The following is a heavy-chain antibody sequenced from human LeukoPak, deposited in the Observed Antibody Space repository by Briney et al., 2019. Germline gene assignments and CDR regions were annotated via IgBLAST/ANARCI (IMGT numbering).Heavy chain of an antibody. J-gene: IGHJ4*02. V-gene: IGHV3-11*01. D-gene: IGHD4/OR15-4a*01. CDR1: GFSFTDSY. CDR3: ARDPDYGDPY. CDR2: ITSSGATT. Sequence: PGGSLRLSCSASGFSFTDSYMNWFRLSPEKGLEWIAYITSSGATTEYADSVKGRFTISRVNAKNSLYLQMNSLGPDDTAVYYCARDPDYGDPYWGQGTLVTVSS.